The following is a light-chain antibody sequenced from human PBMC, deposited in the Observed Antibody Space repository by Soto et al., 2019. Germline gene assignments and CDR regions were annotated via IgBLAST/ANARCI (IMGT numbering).Light chain of an antibody. CDR3: QTWGTGAVV. Sequence: QLVLTQSPSASASLGASVKLTCTLSSGHSSYAIACHQQQPEKGPRYLMKLNSDGSHPKGDGIPDRFSGSSSGAERYLTISRLQSEDEADYYCQTWGTGAVVFGGGTKLNVL. CDR1: SGHSSYA. CDR2: LNSDGSH. V-gene: IGLV4-69*01. J-gene: IGLJ2*01.